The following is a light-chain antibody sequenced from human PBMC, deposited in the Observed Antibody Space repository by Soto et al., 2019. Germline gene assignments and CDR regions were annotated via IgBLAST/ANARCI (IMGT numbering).Light chain of an antibody. Sequence: SVLTQPRSVSAAPGQKVTISCSGSSSNIGGNSVSWYQQLPGTAPKLLIYDDNKRPSGIPDRFSGSKSGTSATLGITGFQTGDEADYYCGSWDSRLSAYVFGSGTKVTVL. CDR1: SSNIGGNS. CDR3: GSWDSRLSAYV. V-gene: IGLV1-51*01. J-gene: IGLJ1*01. CDR2: DDN.